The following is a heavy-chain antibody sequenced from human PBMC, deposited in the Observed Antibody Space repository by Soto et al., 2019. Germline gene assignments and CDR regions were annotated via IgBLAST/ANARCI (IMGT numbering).Heavy chain of an antibody. Sequence: QLQLQESGSGLVKPSQTLSLTCVVSGDSISSGGYSWNWIRQPPGKGLEWIGYIYHSGRTLYNPSLKSRVTISVDKSNNHFSLNLRSVTAADTAVYYCARDQRDGWWFDPWGQGTLVTVSS. D-gene: IGHD3-10*01. CDR3: ARDQRDGWWFDP. CDR1: GDSISSGGYS. V-gene: IGHV4-30-2*01. CDR2: IYHSGRT. J-gene: IGHJ5*02.